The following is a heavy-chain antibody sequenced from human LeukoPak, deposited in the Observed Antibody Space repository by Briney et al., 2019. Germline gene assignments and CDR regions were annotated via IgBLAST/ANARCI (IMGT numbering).Heavy chain of an antibody. CDR2: IIPIFGTA. Sequence: ASVKVSCKASGGTFSSYAISWVRRAPGQGLEWMGGIIPIFGTANYAQKFQGRVTITADESTSTAYMELSSLRSEDTAVYYCALYPIAARCLGWFDPWGQGTLVTVSS. D-gene: IGHD6-6*01. CDR3: ALYPIAARCLGWFDP. V-gene: IGHV1-69*13. J-gene: IGHJ5*02. CDR1: GGTFSSYA.